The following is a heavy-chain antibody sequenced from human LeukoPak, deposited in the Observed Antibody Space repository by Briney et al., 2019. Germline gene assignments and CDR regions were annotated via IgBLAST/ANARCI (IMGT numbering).Heavy chain of an antibody. D-gene: IGHD3-22*01. V-gene: IGHV3-23*01. J-gene: IGHJ5*02. Sequence: GGSLRLSCAASGFIFNNFGLIWVRQAPGKGLEWVSAISNDGGGTTYADFVKGRYTISRDNSKNTLFLQMNSLRAEDTALYYCAKGGSGYFLNLWGQGTLVTVSS. CDR2: ISNDGGGT. CDR1: GFIFNNFG. CDR3: AKGGSGYFLNL.